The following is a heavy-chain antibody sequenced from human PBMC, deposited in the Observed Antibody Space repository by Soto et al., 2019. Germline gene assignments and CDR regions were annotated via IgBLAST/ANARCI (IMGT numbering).Heavy chain of an antibody. CDR3: AKSAPGYYASRGEFEY. V-gene: IGHV1-24*01. CDR2: FGPDDGET. D-gene: IGHD3-22*01. J-gene: IGHJ4*02. CDR1: GYTLTELS. Sequence: QVQLVQSGAEVKKPGASVKVSCKVSGYTLTELSMHWVRQAPGKGLEWMGGFGPDDGETIYAQKFQGRVTMTTDTSTDTAYMELSSLRSEDTAGYYWAKSAPGYYASRGEFEYWGQGTLVTFSS.